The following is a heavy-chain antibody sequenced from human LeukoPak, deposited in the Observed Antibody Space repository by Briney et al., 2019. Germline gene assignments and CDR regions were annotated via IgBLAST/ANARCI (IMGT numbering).Heavy chain of an antibody. J-gene: IGHJ4*02. V-gene: IGHV4-59*01. CDR2: IYYSGST. Sequence: PSETLSLTCAVSGGSISSYYWSWVRQPPGKGREWIGYIYYSGSTNYNPSLKSRVTISVDTSKNQSSLKLLSVTAADTAVYYCARGMQQLYHFDSWGGGTLVTVSS. CDR1: GGSISSYY. D-gene: IGHD6-13*01. CDR3: ARGMQQLYHFDS.